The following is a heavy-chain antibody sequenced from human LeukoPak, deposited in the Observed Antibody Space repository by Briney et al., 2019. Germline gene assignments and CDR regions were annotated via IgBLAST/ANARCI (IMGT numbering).Heavy chain of an antibody. D-gene: IGHD2-2*01. CDR3: AREGCSTTSCYGYFDL. J-gene: IGHJ2*01. V-gene: IGHV4-30-4*01. Sequence: SQTLSLTCTVSGGSISRGDYYWSWIRQPPGKGLEWIGYIYYSGSTYYNPSLKGRVIISVDTSKNQFSLKLSSVTAADTAVYYFAREGCSTTSCYGYFDLWGRGTLVTVSS. CDR1: GGSISRGDYY. CDR2: IYYSGST.